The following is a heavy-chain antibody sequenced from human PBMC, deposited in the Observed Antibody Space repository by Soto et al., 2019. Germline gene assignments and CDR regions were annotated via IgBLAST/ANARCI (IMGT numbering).Heavy chain of an antibody. J-gene: IGHJ2*01. CDR1: GFSFSSYW. CDR2: ISPDGSDK. Sequence: EVQLVESGGGLVQPGGSLRLSCAASGFSFSSYWRTWVRQAPGKGLEWVANISPDGSDKYYVDSVKGRFTISRDHVKNSLYLQVNSLRVDDTALYYCARARIDLWGRGTLVTVSS. CDR3: ARARIDL. V-gene: IGHV3-7*01.